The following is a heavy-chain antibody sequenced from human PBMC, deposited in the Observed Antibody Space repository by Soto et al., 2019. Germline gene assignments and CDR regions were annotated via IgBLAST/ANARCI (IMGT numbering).Heavy chain of an antibody. CDR3: ARVWTTVTNWFDP. Sequence: QVQLQESGPGLVKPSGTLSLTCAVSGGSISSSNWWSWVRQPPGKGLEWIGEIYNSGSTLYNPSLKSRVPISVDKSKNQFSLKLSSVTAADTAVYYCARVWTTVTNWFDPWGQGTLVTVSS. J-gene: IGHJ5*02. CDR1: GGSISSSNW. V-gene: IGHV4-4*02. D-gene: IGHD4-17*01. CDR2: IYNSGST.